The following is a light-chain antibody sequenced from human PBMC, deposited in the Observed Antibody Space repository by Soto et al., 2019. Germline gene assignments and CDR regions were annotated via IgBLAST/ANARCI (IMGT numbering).Light chain of an antibody. CDR2: HAS. V-gene: IGKV3-11*01. J-gene: IGKJ4*01. Sequence: EVVLTQSPATLSLSPGERATLSCRASESVDIYVAWYQQKPGQAPRLPTYHASNRATCIAARFSGSGSGTDFTLTISSLEPEDFAVYYCQQRKIWPPLTFGGGTKVEIK. CDR1: ESVDIY. CDR3: QQRKIWPPLT.